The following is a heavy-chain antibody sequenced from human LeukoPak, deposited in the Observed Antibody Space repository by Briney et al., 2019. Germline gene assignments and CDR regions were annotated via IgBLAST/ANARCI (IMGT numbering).Heavy chain of an antibody. Sequence: PGGSLRLSCAGSGFTFSIYNKNWVRQAPGKGLEWVSSISSSSSYIYYADSVKGRFTISRDNAKNSLYLQMNSLRAEDTAVYYCARDVNSVWGQGTLVTVSS. J-gene: IGHJ4*02. D-gene: IGHD1/OR15-1a*01. CDR3: ARDVNSV. CDR1: GFTFSIYN. CDR2: ISSSSSYI. V-gene: IGHV3-21*01.